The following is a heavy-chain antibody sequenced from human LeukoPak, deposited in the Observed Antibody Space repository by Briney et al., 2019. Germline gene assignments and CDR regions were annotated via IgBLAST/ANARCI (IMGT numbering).Heavy chain of an antibody. CDR3: TSAAGYYDSSGSTDFDY. J-gene: IGHJ4*02. CDR2: INPNSGGT. Sequence: ASVTVSFMASGYTFTGYYMHWVRQAPGQGLEWMGWINPNSGGTNYAQKFQGRVTITRDTSISTAYMELSKLRSDDTAVYYGTSAAGYYDSSGSTDFDYWGQGTLVTVSS. CDR1: GYTFTGYY. V-gene: IGHV1-2*02. D-gene: IGHD3-22*01.